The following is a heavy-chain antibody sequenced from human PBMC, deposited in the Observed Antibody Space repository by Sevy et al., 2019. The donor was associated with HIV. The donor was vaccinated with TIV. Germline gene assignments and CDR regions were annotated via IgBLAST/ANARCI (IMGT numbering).Heavy chain of an antibody. CDR2: INPDGGES. V-gene: IGHV3-7*01. Sequence: GGSLRLSCVVSGLTSRTYWMHWVRRAPGKGLEWVASINPDGGESYYVASVKGQFTISRDNTKNSLYLQMTSLRAEDMAAYYCARGTYYYDSGFFYPFDYWGQGTLVTVSS. CDR3: ARGTYYYDSGFFYPFDY. CDR1: GLTSRTYW. J-gene: IGHJ4*02. D-gene: IGHD3-10*01.